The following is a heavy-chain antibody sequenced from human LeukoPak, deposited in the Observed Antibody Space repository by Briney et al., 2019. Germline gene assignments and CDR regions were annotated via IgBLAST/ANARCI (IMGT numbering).Heavy chain of an antibody. Sequence: ASVKVSCKASGSAFTGYYIHWVRQAPGQGLEWMGWINPNSGGTKYAQKFQGRVTMTRDTSITTAYMGLSRLRAEDTAVYYCARDEVPSYYDSSGYYYYWGQGTLVTVSS. V-gene: IGHV1-2*02. J-gene: IGHJ4*02. CDR1: GSAFTGYY. CDR3: ARDEVPSYYDSSGYYYY. CDR2: INPNSGGT. D-gene: IGHD3-22*01.